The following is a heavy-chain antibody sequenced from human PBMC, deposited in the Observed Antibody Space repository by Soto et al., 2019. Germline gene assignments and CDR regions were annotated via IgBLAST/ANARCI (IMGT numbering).Heavy chain of an antibody. J-gene: IGHJ4*02. CDR1: GFTFSTYE. CDR2: ISVSGNII. CDR3: VRDTMRASAAASLDY. Sequence: EVQLVESGGGLVQPGGSLRLSCAASGFTFSTYEFNWVRQAPGRGLEWISYISVSGNIIRYADSVKGRFTISRDNAENSLLLHMSSLRVDDTAVYFCVRDTMRASAAASLDYWGQGTQVIVSS. V-gene: IGHV3-48*03. D-gene: IGHD6-13*01.